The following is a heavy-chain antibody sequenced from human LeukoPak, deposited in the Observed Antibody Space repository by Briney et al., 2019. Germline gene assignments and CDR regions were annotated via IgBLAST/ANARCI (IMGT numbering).Heavy chain of an antibody. J-gene: IGHJ4*02. CDR2: VSGSGDNT. Sequence: GGSLRLSCVASGFTFTNYAMSWARQAPGEGLEWVSSVSGSGDNTYYADSVKGRFTISRDNSEKTLYLQMNSLRAEDTAIYYCAHLGQWLAQFDYWGQGTLVTVSS. V-gene: IGHV3-23*01. D-gene: IGHD6-19*01. CDR1: GFTFTNYA. CDR3: AHLGQWLAQFDY.